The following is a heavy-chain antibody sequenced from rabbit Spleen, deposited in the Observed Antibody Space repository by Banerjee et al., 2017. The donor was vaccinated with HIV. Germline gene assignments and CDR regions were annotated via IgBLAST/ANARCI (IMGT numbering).Heavy chain of an antibody. Sequence: QEQLVESGGGLVQPEGSLTLTCKASGFSFSDRDVMCWVRQAPGKGLEWIACINAATGKPVYATWVKGRFTISRTSSTTVTLQMTSLIVADTATYFCARDAGSGAYIDVYFNLWGPGTLVTVS. CDR2: INAATGKP. CDR3: ARDAGSGAYIDVYFNL. CDR1: GFSFSDRDV. J-gene: IGHJ4*01. V-gene: IGHV1S45*01. D-gene: IGHD8-1*01.